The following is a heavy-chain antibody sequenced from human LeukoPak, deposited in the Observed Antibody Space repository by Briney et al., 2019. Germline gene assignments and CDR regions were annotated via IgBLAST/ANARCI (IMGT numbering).Heavy chain of an antibody. CDR2: INPNSGGT. V-gene: IGHV1-2*02. J-gene: IGHJ5*02. Sequence: ASVKVSCKASGYTFTGYYMHWVRQAPGQGLEWMGWINPNSGGTNYVQKFQGRVTMTRDTSISTAYMELSRLRSDDTAVYYCARYIAVAGSSFWFDPWGQGTLVTVSS. CDR3: ARYIAVAGSSFWFDP. CDR1: GYTFTGYY. D-gene: IGHD6-19*01.